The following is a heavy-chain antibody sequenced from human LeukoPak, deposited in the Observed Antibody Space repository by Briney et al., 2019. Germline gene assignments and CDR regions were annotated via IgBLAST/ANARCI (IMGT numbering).Heavy chain of an antibody. D-gene: IGHD3-10*01. Sequence: ASVKVSCKASGYTFTSYYMHWVRQAPGQGLEWMGIINPSGGSTSYAQKFQGRVTMTRDTSTSTVYMELSSLRSEDTAVYYCARRYGFRDYYYYGMDVWGQGTTVTVFS. V-gene: IGHV1-46*01. CDR3: ARRYGFRDYYYYGMDV. CDR1: GYTFTSYY. J-gene: IGHJ6*02. CDR2: INPSGGST.